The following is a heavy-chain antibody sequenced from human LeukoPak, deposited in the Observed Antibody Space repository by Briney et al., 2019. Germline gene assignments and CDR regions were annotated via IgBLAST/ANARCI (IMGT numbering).Heavy chain of an antibody. CDR2: IYYSGST. J-gene: IGHJ6*02. Sequence: SETLSLTCTVSGGSISSYYWSWIRPPPGKGLEWIGYIYYSGSTNYNPSLKSRVAISVDTSKNQFSLKLSSVTAADTAVYYCARQPYYYDSSGYAGAIDYYYYGMDVWGQGTTVTVSS. D-gene: IGHD3-22*01. CDR3: ARQPYYYDSSGYAGAIDYYYYGMDV. CDR1: GGSISSYY. V-gene: IGHV4-59*08.